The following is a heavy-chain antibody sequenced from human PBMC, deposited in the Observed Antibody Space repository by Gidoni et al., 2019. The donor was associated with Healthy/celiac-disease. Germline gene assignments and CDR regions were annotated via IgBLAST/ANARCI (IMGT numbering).Heavy chain of an antibody. V-gene: IGHV3-48*03. CDR2: ISSSGSTI. J-gene: IGHJ6*02. Sequence: EVQLVESGGGLVQPGGSLRLSCAASGVPFSSCEMNWVRQAPGKGLEWVSYISSSGSTIYYADSVKGRFTISRDNAKNSLYLQMNSLRAEDTAVYYCARDGSGSYYNVGYYYGMDVWGQGTTVTVSS. D-gene: IGHD3-10*01. CDR3: ARDGSGSYYNVGYYYGMDV. CDR1: GVPFSSCE.